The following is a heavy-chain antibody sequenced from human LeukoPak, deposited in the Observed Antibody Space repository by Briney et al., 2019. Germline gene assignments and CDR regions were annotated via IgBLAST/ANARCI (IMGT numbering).Heavy chain of an antibody. CDR3: ARETEKQWQY. CDR1: GGSISSSSYY. V-gene: IGHV4-39*06. CDR2: INHSGST. Sequence: SETLSLTCTVSGGSISSSSYYWGWIRQPPGKGLEWIGEINHSGSTNYNPSLKSRVTISVDTSKNQFTLRLGSVTAADTAVYYCARETEKQWQYWGHGTMVTVSS. J-gene: IGHJ3*01. D-gene: IGHD6-19*01.